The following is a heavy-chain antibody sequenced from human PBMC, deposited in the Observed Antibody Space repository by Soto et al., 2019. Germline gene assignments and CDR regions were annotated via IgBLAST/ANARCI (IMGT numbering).Heavy chain of an antibody. CDR1: GVSISNNY. V-gene: IGHV4-59*12. CDR2: ISHSESP. Sequence: SETLSLTCSVSGVSISNNYWSWIRQPPGKGLEWIGYISHSESPNYSPSLKSRVTISMDTSKNQFSLKLSSVTAADTAVYYCARVPDYWGQGILVTVSS. CDR3: ARVPDY. D-gene: IGHD2-2*01. J-gene: IGHJ4*02.